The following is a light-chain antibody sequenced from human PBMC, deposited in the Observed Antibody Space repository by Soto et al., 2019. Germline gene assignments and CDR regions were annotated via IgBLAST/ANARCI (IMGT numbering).Light chain of an antibody. CDR3: MQSIQLPKYT. CDR1: QSLLHSDGKTY. V-gene: IGKV2D-29*02. CDR2: EVY. J-gene: IGKJ2*01. Sequence: DIVMTQTPLSLSVTPGQPASISCKSSQSLLHSDGKTYLYWYLQKPGQSPQLLIYEVYNRFSGVPDRFSGSGSGTDFTLKISRVEAEDVGVYYCMQSIQLPKYTFGQGTKLEIK.